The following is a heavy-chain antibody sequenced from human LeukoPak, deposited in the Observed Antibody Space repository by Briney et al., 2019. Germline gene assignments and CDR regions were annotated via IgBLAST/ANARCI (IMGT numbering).Heavy chain of an antibody. CDR3: ASQGYSSGYFDY. CDR1: GGSISSYY. Sequence: PSETLSLTCTVSGGSISSYYWSWIRQPPGKGLEWIGYIYYSGSTNYNPSLKSRVTISVDTSKNQFSLKLSSVTAADTAVYYCASQGYSSGYFDYWGQGTLVTASS. J-gene: IGHJ4*02. CDR2: IYYSGST. D-gene: IGHD3-22*01. V-gene: IGHV4-59*01.